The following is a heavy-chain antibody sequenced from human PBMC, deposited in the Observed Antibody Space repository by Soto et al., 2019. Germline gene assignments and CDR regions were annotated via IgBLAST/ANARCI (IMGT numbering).Heavy chain of an antibody. V-gene: IGHV3-13*01. CDR2: IGTAGDT. Sequence: PGGSLRLSCAASGFTFSSYDMHWVRQAAGKGLEWVSAIGTAGDTYYPGSVKGRFTISRENAKNSLYLQMNSLRAEDTAVYYCARKRSSSWYSPGVEEYNWNEYYYYGMDVWGQGTTVTVSS. CDR3: ARKRSSSWYSPGVEEYNWNEYYYYGMDV. D-gene: IGHD6-13*01. J-gene: IGHJ6*02. CDR1: GFTFSSYD.